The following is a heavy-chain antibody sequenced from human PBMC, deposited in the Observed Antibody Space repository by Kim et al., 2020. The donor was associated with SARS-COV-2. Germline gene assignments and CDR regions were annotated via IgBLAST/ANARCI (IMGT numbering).Heavy chain of an antibody. J-gene: IGHJ1*01. Sequence: SETLSLTCTVSGGSISSSSYYWGWIRQPPGKGLEWIGSIYYSGSTYYNPSLKSRVTISVDTSKNQFSLKLSSVTAADTAVYYCARHYEGDSSSWYGVEYFQHWGQGTLVAVSS. CDR3: ARHYEGDSSSWYGVEYFQH. CDR2: IYYSGST. D-gene: IGHD6-13*01. V-gene: IGHV4-39*01. CDR1: GGSISSSSYY.